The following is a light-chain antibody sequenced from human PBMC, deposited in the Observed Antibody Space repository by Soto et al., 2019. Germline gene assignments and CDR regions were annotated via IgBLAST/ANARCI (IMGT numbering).Light chain of an antibody. V-gene: IGLV2-14*01. CDR2: DVS. CDR3: SSYTIT. J-gene: IGLJ3*02. Sequence: QSALTQPASVSGSPGQSITISCTGTSSDVGGYNYVSWYQQHPGKAPKLMIYDVSNRPSGVSNRFSGSKSGNTASLTISGLQAEDEADYYCSSYTITFGGGTKVTVL. CDR1: SSDVGGYNY.